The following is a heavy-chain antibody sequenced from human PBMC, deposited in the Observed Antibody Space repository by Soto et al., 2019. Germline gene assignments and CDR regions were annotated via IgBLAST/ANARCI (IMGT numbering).Heavy chain of an antibody. J-gene: IGHJ3*02. D-gene: IGHD2-15*01. Sequence: GESLKISCKGSGYSFTSYWIGWVRQMPGKGLEWMGIIYPGDSDTRYSPSFQGQVTISADKSISTAYLQWSSLKASDTAMYYCARLSSSDCSGGSCYVDSAFHIWGQGTMVTVSS. CDR3: ARLSSSDCSGGSCYVDSAFHI. CDR1: GYSFTSYW. V-gene: IGHV5-51*01. CDR2: IYPGDSDT.